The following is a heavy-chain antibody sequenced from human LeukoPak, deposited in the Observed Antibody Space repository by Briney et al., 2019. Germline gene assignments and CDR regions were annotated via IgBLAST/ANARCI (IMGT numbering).Heavy chain of an antibody. V-gene: IGHV3-23*01. J-gene: IGHJ4*02. CDR3: ARGPNPPGYSYGDY. D-gene: IGHD5-18*01. CDR2: IYDAGTNV. CDR1: GFIFSANA. Sequence: GGSLRLSCGASGFIFSANALIWVRQAPGKGLEWVSTIYDAGTNVHYADSVKGRFTISRDNSKNTLYLQMNSLRAEDTAVYYCARGPNPPGYSYGDYWGQGTLVTVSS.